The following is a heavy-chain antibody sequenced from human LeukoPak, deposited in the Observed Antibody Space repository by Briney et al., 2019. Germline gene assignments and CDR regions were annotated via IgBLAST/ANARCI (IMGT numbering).Heavy chain of an antibody. CDR2: IGGSGGST. V-gene: IGHV3-23*01. J-gene: IGHJ6*03. D-gene: IGHD3-3*01. CDR3: AKYGGGYYDFWSGYYSYYYYMDV. CDR1: GFTFSSYA. Sequence: GGSLRLYCAASGFTFSSYAMSWVRQAPGKGLEWVSAIGGSGGSTYYADSVKGRFTISRDNSKNTLYLQMNSLRAEDTAVYYCAKYGGGYYDFWSGYYSYYYYMDVWGKGTTVTVSS.